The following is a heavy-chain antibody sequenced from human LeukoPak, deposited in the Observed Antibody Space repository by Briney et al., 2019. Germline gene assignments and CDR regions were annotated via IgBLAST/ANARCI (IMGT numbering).Heavy chain of an antibody. D-gene: IGHD6-19*01. CDR1: GYIFTSYW. Sequence: GESLKISCKGSGYIFTSYWIGWVRPMPGKGLEWMGIIYPGDSDTRYSPSFQGQVTISADKSICTAYLQWSSLKASDTAMYYCASLPLSAVAEYYFDYWGQGTLVTVSS. CDR2: IYPGDSDT. J-gene: IGHJ4*02. V-gene: IGHV5-51*01. CDR3: ASLPLSAVAEYYFDY.